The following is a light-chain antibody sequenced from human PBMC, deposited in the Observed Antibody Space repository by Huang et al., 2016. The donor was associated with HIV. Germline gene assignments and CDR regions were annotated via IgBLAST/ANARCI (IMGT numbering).Light chain of an antibody. CDR2: AAS. V-gene: IGKV1-NL1*01. CDR3: QQYFTTPPWT. CDR1: QPISNS. Sequence: DIQMTQSPSSLSASIGDRVTITCRASQPISNSLAWYQQKPGKAPKLLLYAASRLKRGVPSRFSGSGSGTTYTLTISSLRPEDFATYYCQQYFTTPPWTFGQGTKLEIK. J-gene: IGKJ2*01.